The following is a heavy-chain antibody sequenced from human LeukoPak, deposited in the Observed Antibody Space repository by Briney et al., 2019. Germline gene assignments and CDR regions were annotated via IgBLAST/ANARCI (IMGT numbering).Heavy chain of an antibody. Sequence: GASVKVSCKASGYTFTSYDINWVRQAPGQGLEWMGWISPNSGGTHYAQKFQGRVTMTTDTTIGTAYMELSRLTSDDTAVYYCASALNSRSSSCWGQGTRVTVSS. V-gene: IGHV1-2*02. J-gene: IGHJ4*01. CDR2: ISPNSGGT. CDR1: GYTFTSYD. CDR3: ASALNSRSSSC. D-gene: IGHD6-13*01.